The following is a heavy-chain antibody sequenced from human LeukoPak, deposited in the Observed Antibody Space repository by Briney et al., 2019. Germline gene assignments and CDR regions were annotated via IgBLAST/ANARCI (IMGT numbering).Heavy chain of an antibody. CDR1: GFTFSSYG. J-gene: IGHJ4*02. Sequence: GRSLRLSCAASGFTFSSYGMHWVRQAPGKGLEWVAVISYDGSNKYYADSVEGRFTISRDNSKNTLYLQMNSLRAEDTAVYYCAKGAGGGYDDYFDYWGQGTLVTVSS. V-gene: IGHV3-30*18. CDR2: ISYDGSNK. D-gene: IGHD5-12*01. CDR3: AKGAGGGYDDYFDY.